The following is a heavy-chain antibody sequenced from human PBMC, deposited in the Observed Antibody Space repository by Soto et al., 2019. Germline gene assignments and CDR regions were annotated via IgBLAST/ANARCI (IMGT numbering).Heavy chain of an antibody. V-gene: IGHV3-64*02. D-gene: IGHD6-6*01. CDR3: ARRARPDFYYMDV. J-gene: IGHJ6*03. CDR1: GFTFSSYA. Sequence: PGGSLRLSCAASGFTFSSYAMSWVRQAPGKGLEYVSGISGSGVGTYYADSVQGRFTISRDNSKNTVYLQMGSLRPEDMAVYYCARRARPDFYYMDVWGKGTTVTVSS. CDR2: ISGSGVGT.